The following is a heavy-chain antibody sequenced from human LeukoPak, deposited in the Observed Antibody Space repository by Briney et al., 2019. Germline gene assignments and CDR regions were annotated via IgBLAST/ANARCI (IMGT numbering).Heavy chain of an antibody. D-gene: IGHD6-13*01. CDR3: ARDPLAAAFDY. J-gene: IGHJ4*02. Sequence: GGSLRLSCAASGFTFSSYAMHWVRQAPGKGLEWVSAISGSGGSTYYADSVKGRFTISRDNAKNSLYLQMNSLRAEDTAVYYCARDPLAAAFDYWGQGTLVTVSS. CDR2: ISGSGGST. V-gene: IGHV3-21*01. CDR1: GFTFSSYA.